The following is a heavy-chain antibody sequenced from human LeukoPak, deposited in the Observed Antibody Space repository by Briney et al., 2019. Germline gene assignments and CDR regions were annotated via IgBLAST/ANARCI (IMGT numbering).Heavy chain of an antibody. CDR2: ISSSSSSM. Sequence: RGSLRLSCAASGISFINHGMNWVRQAPGKGLEWVSFISSSSSSMYYADSVKGRFTISRDNAKNSLYLQMNTLRAEDTAVYYCARFRRDGDNFDHWGQGTLVTVSS. CDR1: GISFINHG. J-gene: IGHJ4*02. CDR3: ARFRRDGDNFDH. V-gene: IGHV3-21*01. D-gene: IGHD5-24*01.